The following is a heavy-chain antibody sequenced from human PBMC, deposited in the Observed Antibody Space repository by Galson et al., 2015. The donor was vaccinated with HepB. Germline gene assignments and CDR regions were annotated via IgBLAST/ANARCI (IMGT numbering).Heavy chain of an antibody. Sequence: PALVKPTQTLTLTCTFSGFSLSTSGMCVSWIRQPPGKALEWLARIDRDDDKYYSTSLKTRLTISKDTSKNQVVLTMTNMDPVDTATYYCARIHSFDNWFDPWGQGTLVTVSS. D-gene: IGHD2-21*01. CDR2: IDRDDDK. CDR3: ARIHSFDNWFDP. CDR1: GFSLSTSGMC. J-gene: IGHJ5*02. V-gene: IGHV2-70*11.